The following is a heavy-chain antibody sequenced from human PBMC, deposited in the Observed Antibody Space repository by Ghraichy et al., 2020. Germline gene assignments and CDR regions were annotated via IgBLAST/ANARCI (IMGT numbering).Heavy chain of an antibody. CDR1: GGSFSGYY. J-gene: IGHJ6*03. D-gene: IGHD6-6*01. V-gene: IGHV4-34*01. Sequence: PETLSLTCAVYGGSFSGYYWSWIRQPPGKGLEWIGEINHSGSTNYNPSLKSRVTISVDTSKNQFSLKLSSVTAADTAVYYCAISSSLWSAYYYYYMDVWGKGTTVTVSS. CDR2: INHSGST. CDR3: AISSSLWSAYYYYYMDV.